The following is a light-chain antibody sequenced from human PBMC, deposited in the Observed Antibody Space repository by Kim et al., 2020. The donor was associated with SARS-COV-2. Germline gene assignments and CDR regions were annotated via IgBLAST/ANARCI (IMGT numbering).Light chain of an antibody. CDR2: QDT. CDR1: KLGDKY. Sequence: SYELTQPPSVSVSPGQTASITCSGDKLGDKYASWYQQKPGQSPVLVINQDTNRPSGIPERFSGSKSGNTATLTISVTQAMDEADYYCQAWDNIVVFGGGTKLTVL. V-gene: IGLV3-1*01. J-gene: IGLJ2*01. CDR3: QAWDNIVV.